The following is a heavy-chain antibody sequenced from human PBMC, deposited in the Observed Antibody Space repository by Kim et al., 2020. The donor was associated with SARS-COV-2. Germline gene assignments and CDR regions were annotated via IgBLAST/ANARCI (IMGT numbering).Heavy chain of an antibody. Sequence: SETLSLTCAAFGGSFTNYYWSWIRQPPGKGLEWIGEINKSGTTKYNPSLKSRVSISLEPSKNHFSLRLTSVTAAATALYYCGRGDYYAGLWYGKNFFFDYWGQGSLVTVSS. CDR1: GGSFTNYY. CDR2: INKSGTT. J-gene: IGHJ4*02. D-gene: IGHD2-2*01. CDR3: GRGDYYAGLWYGKNFFFDY. V-gene: IGHV4-34*01.